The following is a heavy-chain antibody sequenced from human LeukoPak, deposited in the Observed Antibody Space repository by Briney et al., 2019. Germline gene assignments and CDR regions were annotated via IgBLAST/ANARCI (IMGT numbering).Heavy chain of an antibody. J-gene: IGHJ6*03. Sequence: GGSLRLSCEASGFTFSTYGMIWVRQAPGKGPEWVSSISSISTYRHYADAVKGRFTISRDNTKNSLYLQMNSLRAEDTAVYYCARDQGYYYMDVWGKGTTVTVSS. CDR1: GFTFSTYG. CDR2: ISSISTYR. CDR3: ARDQGYYYMDV. V-gene: IGHV3-21*01.